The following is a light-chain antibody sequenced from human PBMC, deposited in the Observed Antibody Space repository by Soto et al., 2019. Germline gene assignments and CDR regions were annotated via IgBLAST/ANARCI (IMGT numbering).Light chain of an antibody. CDR3: PQYKNCAFA. V-gene: IGKV3-15*01. J-gene: IGKJ5*01. Sequence: EIVMTQSPATLFVSPVDRAILSCRAGQGVTTNFACYQQKSGQSPRLLIYDFSHRATGVPARFSGTGSETDFTLTSSGLQCEDSGVYVWPQYKNCAFAFGQWTRLWIK. CDR2: DFS. CDR1: QGVTTN.